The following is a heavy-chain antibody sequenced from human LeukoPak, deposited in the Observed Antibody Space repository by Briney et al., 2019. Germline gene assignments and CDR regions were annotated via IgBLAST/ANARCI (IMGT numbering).Heavy chain of an antibody. V-gene: IGHV1-69*13. Sequence: SVKVSCKASGYTFTSYGISWVRQAPGQGLEWMGGIIPIFGTANYAQKFQGRVTITADESTSTAYMELSSLRSEDTAVYFCARDFGVVHNVVQHWGQGTLVTVSS. CDR2: IIPIFGTA. CDR1: GYTFTSYG. J-gene: IGHJ1*01. D-gene: IGHD3-3*01. CDR3: ARDFGVVHNVVQH.